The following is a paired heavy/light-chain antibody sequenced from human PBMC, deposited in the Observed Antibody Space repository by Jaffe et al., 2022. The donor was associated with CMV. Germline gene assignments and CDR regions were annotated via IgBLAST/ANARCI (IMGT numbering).Light chain of an antibody. Sequence: EIVMTQSPATLSVSPGERATLSCRAGQSVSSNLAWYQQKPGQAPRLLIYGASTRATGIPARFTGSGSGTEFTLTISSLQSEDFAVYYCHQYNNWPLTFGGGTKVEIK. V-gene: IGKV3-15*01. CDR3: HQYNNWPLT. CDR1: QSVSSN. CDR2: GAS. J-gene: IGKJ4*01.
Heavy chain of an antibody. Sequence: EVQLVESGGGLIQPGGSLRLSCAASGFTFSNYALNWVRQAPGKGLEWVSTVSGNGDYIYYADSVKGRFTISRDNSMNTVYLQMNSLRAEDTAVYYCAKKATTGPYNWFDPWGQGTLVTVSS. V-gene: IGHV3-23*04. CDR1: GFTFSNYA. J-gene: IGHJ5*02. CDR2: VSGNGDYI. CDR3: AKKATTGPYNWFDP. D-gene: IGHD1-1*01.